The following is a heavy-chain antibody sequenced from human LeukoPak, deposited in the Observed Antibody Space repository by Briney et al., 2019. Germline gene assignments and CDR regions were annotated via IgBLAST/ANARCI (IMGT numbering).Heavy chain of an antibody. CDR3: ATEGGVVTFALNAFDI. D-gene: IGHD3-3*01. CDR1: GYTLTELS. V-gene: IGHV1-24*01. J-gene: IGHJ3*02. CDR2: FDPEDGET. Sequence: ASVKVSCKVSGYTLTELSMHWVRQAPGKGLEWMGGFDPEDGETIYAQKFQGRVTMTEDTSTDTAYMELSSLRSEDTAVYYCATEGGVVTFALNAFDIWGQGTMVTVPS.